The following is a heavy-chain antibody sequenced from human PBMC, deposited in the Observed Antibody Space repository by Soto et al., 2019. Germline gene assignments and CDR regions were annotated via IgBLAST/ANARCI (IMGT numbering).Heavy chain of an antibody. D-gene: IGHD4-17*01. CDR3: ARVHTPYGGIDY. CDR2: IYYSGST. V-gene: IGHV4-31*03. J-gene: IGHJ4*02. Sequence: PSETLSLTCTVFGGSISSGGYYWSWIRQHPGKGLEWIGYIYYSGSTYYNPSLKSRVTISVDTSKNQFSLKLSSVTAADTAVYYCARVHTPYGGIDYWGQGTLVTVSS. CDR1: GGSISSGGYY.